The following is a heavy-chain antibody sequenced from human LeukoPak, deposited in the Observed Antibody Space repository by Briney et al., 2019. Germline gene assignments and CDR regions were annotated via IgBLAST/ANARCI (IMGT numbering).Heavy chain of an antibody. CDR3: ANQGSDYYYGMDV. V-gene: IGHV3-11*01. Sequence: EGSLRLSCAASGFTFSDYYMSWIRQAPGKGLEWVSYISSSGSTIYYADSVKGRFTISRDNAKNSLYLQMNSLRAEDTAVYYCANQGSDYYYGMDVWGQGTTVTVSS. CDR1: GFTFSDYY. J-gene: IGHJ6*02. CDR2: ISSSGSTI.